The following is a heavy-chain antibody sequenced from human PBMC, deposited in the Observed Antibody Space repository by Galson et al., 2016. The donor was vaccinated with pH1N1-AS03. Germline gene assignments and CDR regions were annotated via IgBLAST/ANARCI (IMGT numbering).Heavy chain of an antibody. J-gene: IGHJ4*02. CDR3: AREVEDGYFFDY. Sequence: SLRLSCAASGFTFSNYWMHWVRQVPGKGLVWVSRIHSDGSSTTYADSVKGRFTISRDNAKNTLYLQMNSLRAEDTAVYYWAREVEDGYFFDYWGQGTLVTVSS. V-gene: IGHV3-74*03. CDR2: IHSDGSST. D-gene: IGHD5-24*01. CDR1: GFTFSNYW.